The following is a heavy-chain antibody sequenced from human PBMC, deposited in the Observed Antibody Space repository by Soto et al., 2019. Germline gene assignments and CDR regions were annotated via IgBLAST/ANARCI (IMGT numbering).Heavy chain of an antibody. CDR3: ARSRYIVVVPAAIDWFDP. D-gene: IGHD2-2*02. CDR1: GGSISSGGYS. Sequence: KTSETLSLTCAVSGGSISSGGYSWIWIRHPPGKGLEWIGYIYHSGSTYYNPSLKSRVTISVDRSKNQFSLKLSSVTAADTAVYYCARSRYIVVVPAAIDWFDPWGQGTLVTVSS. V-gene: IGHV4-30-2*01. CDR2: IYHSGST. J-gene: IGHJ5*02.